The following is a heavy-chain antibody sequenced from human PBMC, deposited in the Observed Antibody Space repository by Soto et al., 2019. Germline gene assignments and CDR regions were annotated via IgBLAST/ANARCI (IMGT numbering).Heavy chain of an antibody. CDR2: VYYSGNT. V-gene: IGHV4-59*01. Sequence: PSETLSLTCTVSGGSISPYYWSWIRQPPGKGLEWIGYVYYSGNTNYNPSLESRVTISVDTSKNQFSLNLTSVTAADTAIYYCARHVFGYSHYDFSPADFDYWGQGTRVTVSS. J-gene: IGHJ4*02. CDR1: GGSISPYY. CDR3: ARHVFGYSHYDFSPADFDY. D-gene: IGHD5-12*01.